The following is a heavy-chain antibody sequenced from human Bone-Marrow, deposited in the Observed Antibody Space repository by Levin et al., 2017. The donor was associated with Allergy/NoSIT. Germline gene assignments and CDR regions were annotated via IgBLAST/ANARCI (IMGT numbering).Heavy chain of an antibody. Sequence: PGESLKISCSAPGFSFSSHNMNWVRQAPEKGLEWVSSISTRATYIDYADSVRGRFTISRDDAKNSLYLEMNSLRVEDTAVYYCARGPCSGGVCNMGDWFDPWGQGTLVTVSS. D-gene: IGHD2-8*02. J-gene: IGHJ5*02. CDR1: GFSFSSHN. V-gene: IGHV3-21*01. CDR2: ISTRATYI. CDR3: ARGPCSGGVCNMGDWFDP.